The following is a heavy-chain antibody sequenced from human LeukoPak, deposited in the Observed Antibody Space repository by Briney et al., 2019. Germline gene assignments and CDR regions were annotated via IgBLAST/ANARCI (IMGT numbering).Heavy chain of an antibody. Sequence: SETLSLTCTVSGGSISGYYWGWIRQPPGKGLEWIGSIYYSGSIYYNPSLKSRVTISVDTSKNQFSLKLSSVTAADTAVYYCARSTVAGTRKVDYWGQGTLVTVSS. V-gene: IGHV4-39*01. D-gene: IGHD6-19*01. CDR3: ARSTVAGTRKVDY. J-gene: IGHJ4*02. CDR2: IYYSGSI. CDR1: GGSISGYY.